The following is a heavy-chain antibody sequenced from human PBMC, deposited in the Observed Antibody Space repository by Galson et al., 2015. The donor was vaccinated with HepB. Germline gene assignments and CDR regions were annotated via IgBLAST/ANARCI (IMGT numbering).Heavy chain of an antibody. Sequence: SLRLSCAASGFILTSHFMSWVRQAPGKGLEWVSVIYSGETTYYADSVKGRFTISRDKSKSTLYLQMDNLRVEDTAVYYCIKGPLDVYDYVLDYWGQGTLVTVSS. D-gene: IGHD3-16*01. CDR1: GFILTSHF. CDR2: IYSGETT. J-gene: IGHJ4*02. V-gene: IGHV3-66*02. CDR3: IKGPLDVYDYVLDY.